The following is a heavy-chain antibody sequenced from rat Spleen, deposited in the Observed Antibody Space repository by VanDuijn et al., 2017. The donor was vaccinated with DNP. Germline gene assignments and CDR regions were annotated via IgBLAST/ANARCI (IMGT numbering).Heavy chain of an antibody. CDR1: GYTFSTYY. CDR2: INTGSGGT. D-gene: IGHD1-4*01. V-gene: IGHV1-43*01. CDR3: ARELPGYRSLDY. J-gene: IGHJ2*01. Sequence: QVQLQQSGAELAKPGSSVKISCKASGYTFSTYYIGWIKQTTGQGLEYIGYINTGSGGTNYNEKFKGKATLTVDRSSSTAFMQLSSLTPDDSAVYYCARELPGYRSLDYWGQGVMVTVSS.